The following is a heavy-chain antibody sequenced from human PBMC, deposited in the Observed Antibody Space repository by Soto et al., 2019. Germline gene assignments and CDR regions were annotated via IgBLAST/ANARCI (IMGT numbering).Heavy chain of an antibody. CDR1: GFTFSSYG. CDR2: ISYDGSNK. D-gene: IGHD3-22*01. J-gene: IGHJ3*02. V-gene: IGHV3-30*03. Sequence: PGGSLRLSCAASGFTFSSYGMHWVRQAPGKGLEWVAVISYDGSNKYYADSVKGRFTISRDNSKNTLYLQMNTLRAEDTDVYYCASDDSTMIVVAPPFDIWGQGTMVTVSS. CDR3: ASDDSTMIVVAPPFDI.